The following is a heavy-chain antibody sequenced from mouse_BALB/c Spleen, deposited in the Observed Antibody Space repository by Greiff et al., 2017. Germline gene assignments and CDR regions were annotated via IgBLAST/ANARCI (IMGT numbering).Heavy chain of an antibody. V-gene: IGHV1S81*02. CDR2: INPSNGGT. Sequence: QVQLKESGAELVKPGASVKLSCKASGYTFTSYYMYWVKQRPGQGLEWIGEINPSNGGTNFNEKFKSKATLTVDKSSSTAYMQLSSLTSEDSAVYYCTRDYRYGDYAMDYWGQGTSVTVSS. CDR3: TRDYRYGDYAMDY. J-gene: IGHJ4*01. D-gene: IGHD2-14*01. CDR1: GYTFTSYY.